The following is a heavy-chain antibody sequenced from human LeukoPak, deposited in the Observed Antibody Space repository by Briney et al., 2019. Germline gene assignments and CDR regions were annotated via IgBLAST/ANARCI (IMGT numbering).Heavy chain of an antibody. J-gene: IGHJ4*02. CDR2: IDHSGSA. V-gene: IGHV4-34*01. CDR3: ARGLRVARPER. Sequence: PSETLSLTCAVYGGSFTGYYWSWIRQPPGKGLEWIGEIDHSGSANYNPSLKSRVTISVDPSKNQFSLKLTSVTAADTAVYYCARGLRVARPERWGQGTLVTVSS. D-gene: IGHD5/OR15-5a*01. CDR1: GGSFTGYY.